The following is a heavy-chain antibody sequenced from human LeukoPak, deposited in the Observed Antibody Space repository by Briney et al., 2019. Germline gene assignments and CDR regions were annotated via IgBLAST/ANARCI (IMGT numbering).Heavy chain of an antibody. Sequence: GVSLRLSCAASGFTVSRSYISWVRQAPGKGLEWVSVIYTSGNTYYADSVKGRFTISRDNSKNTLYLQMNSLRAEDTAVYYCARAPFYFDSSNYPYFDYWGQGTLVTVSS. V-gene: IGHV3-53*01. D-gene: IGHD3-22*01. CDR1: GFTVSRSY. CDR2: IYTSGNT. CDR3: ARAPFYFDSSNYPYFDY. J-gene: IGHJ4*02.